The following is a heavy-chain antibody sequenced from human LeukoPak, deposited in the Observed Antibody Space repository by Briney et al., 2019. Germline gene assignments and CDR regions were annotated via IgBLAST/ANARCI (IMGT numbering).Heavy chain of an antibody. Sequence: PGGSLRLSCAASGFTFSSYSMHWVRQAPGKGLEWVSAISGSGGSPYYADSVKGRFTISRDNSKNTLYLQMNSLRAEDTAVYYCAKAVSGSYRGYFDYWGQGTLVTVSS. CDR3: AKAVSGSYRGYFDY. CDR2: ISGSGGSP. CDR1: GFTFSSYS. D-gene: IGHD1-26*01. J-gene: IGHJ4*02. V-gene: IGHV3-23*01.